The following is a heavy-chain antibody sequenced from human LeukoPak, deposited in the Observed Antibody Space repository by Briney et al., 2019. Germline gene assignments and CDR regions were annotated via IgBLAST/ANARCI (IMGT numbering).Heavy chain of an antibody. J-gene: IGHJ1*01. CDR1: GFTFSSYA. D-gene: IGHD6-13*01. V-gene: IGHV3-30-3*01. CDR2: ISYDGSNK. CDR3: ARGSTVAAALAEH. Sequence: GGSLRPSCAASGFTFSSYAMHWVRQAPGKGLEWVAVISYDGSNKYYADSVKGRFTISRDNSKNTLYLQMNSLRAEDTAVYYCARGSTVAAALAEHWGQGTLVTVSS.